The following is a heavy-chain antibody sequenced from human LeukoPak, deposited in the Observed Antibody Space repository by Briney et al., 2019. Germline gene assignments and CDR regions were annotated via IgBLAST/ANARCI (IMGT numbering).Heavy chain of an antibody. CDR3: AKAMGTPYCSNGVCSPYYYYGMDV. J-gene: IGHJ6*02. CDR1: GFTFSSYA. Sequence: GGSLRLSCAASGFTFSSYAMHWVRQAPGKGLEWVAVISYDGSNKYYADSVKGRFTISRDNSKNTLYLQMNSLRAEDTAVFYCAKAMGTPYCSNGVCSPYYYYGMDVWGQGTTVTVSS. CDR2: ISYDGSNK. V-gene: IGHV3-30-3*01. D-gene: IGHD2-8*01.